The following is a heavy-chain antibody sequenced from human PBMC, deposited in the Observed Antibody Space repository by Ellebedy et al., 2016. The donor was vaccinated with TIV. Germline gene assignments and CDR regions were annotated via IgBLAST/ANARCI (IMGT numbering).Heavy chain of an antibody. D-gene: IGHD6-6*01. V-gene: IGHV3-30*18. CDR1: GFTLSTYG. CDR2: ISTNGREK. J-gene: IGHJ6*02. CDR3: AEEGGSSRGASGMDV. Sequence: GESLKISCVDSGFTLSTYGMHWVRQTPNKGLEWVAFISTNGREKYYIDSVKGRFTISRDISKNTLYLQMNSLRVDDTAVYYCAEEGGSSRGASGMDVWGQGTAVVVSS.